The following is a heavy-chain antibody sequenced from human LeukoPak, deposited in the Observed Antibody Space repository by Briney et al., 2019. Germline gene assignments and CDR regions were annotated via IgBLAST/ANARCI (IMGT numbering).Heavy chain of an antibody. CDR1: GGSISSGSYY. Sequence: SETLSLTCTVSGGSISSGSYYWSWIRQPAGKGLEWIGRIYTSGSTNYSPSLKSRVTISVDTSKNQFSLKLSSVTAADTAVYYCARASSSWYYRLDYWGQGTLVTVSS. D-gene: IGHD6-13*01. V-gene: IGHV4-61*02. J-gene: IGHJ4*02. CDR2: IYTSGST. CDR3: ARASSSWYYRLDY.